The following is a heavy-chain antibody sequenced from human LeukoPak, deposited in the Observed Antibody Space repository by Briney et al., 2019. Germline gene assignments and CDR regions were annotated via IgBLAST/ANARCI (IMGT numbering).Heavy chain of an antibody. D-gene: IGHD3-3*01. CDR1: GGSISSSDYY. CDR2: IYYSGST. J-gene: IGHJ4*02. V-gene: IGHV4-61*08. Sequence: KPSETLSLTCTVSGGSISSSDYYWSWIRQPPGKGLEWIGYIYYSGSTNYNPSLKSRVTISVDTSKNQFSLKLSSVTAADTAVYYCARTPFGVVKAPDYWGQGTLVTVSS. CDR3: ARTPFGVVKAPDY.